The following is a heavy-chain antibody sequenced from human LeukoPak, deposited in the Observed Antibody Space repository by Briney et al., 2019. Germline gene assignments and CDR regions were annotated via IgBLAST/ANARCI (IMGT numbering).Heavy chain of an antibody. J-gene: IGHJ4*02. V-gene: IGHV4-34*01. CDR2: VNLQGST. CDR3: AREGGPYRPLDY. Sequence: SETLSLTCAVYGGSFSGYYWSWIRQPPGKGLEWIGEVNLQGSTNYNPSLMGRVAIPVDTSENHISLQLTSVTAADTAVYYCAREGGPYRPLDYSGQGALVTVSS. CDR1: GGSFSGYY.